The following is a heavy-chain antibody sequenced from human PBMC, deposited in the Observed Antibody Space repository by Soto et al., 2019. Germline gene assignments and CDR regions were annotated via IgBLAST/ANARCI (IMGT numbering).Heavy chain of an antibody. J-gene: IGHJ4*01. CDR3: IACRNPRRAQPFDY. CDR1: DFTFGDTP. CDR2: LRSKSDGGAT. D-gene: IGHD1-1*01. Sequence: GGSLRLSCAASDFTFGDTPMNWVRQAPGKGLEWVGRLRSKSDGGATDFAAAVRGRFTISRDASTNQLNLQMDNLKIEDTAVYYCIACRNPRRAQPFDYWGQGTLAPVSS. V-gene: IGHV3-15*01.